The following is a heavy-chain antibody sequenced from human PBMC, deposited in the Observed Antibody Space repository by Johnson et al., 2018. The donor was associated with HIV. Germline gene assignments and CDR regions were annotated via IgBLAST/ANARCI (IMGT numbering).Heavy chain of an antibody. CDR3: ASPGFGEGVPDAFDI. Sequence: VQLLESGGGLVQPGGSLRLSCTDSGFTFASCAMSWVRQAPGKGLEWVSGISASGGSTYYADSVKGRFTISRDNAKKSLYLQMNSLRGEDTAVYYCASPGFGEGVPDAFDIWGQGTMVTVSS. D-gene: IGHD3-10*01. CDR2: ISASGGST. J-gene: IGHJ3*02. V-gene: IGHV3-23*01. CDR1: GFTFASCA.